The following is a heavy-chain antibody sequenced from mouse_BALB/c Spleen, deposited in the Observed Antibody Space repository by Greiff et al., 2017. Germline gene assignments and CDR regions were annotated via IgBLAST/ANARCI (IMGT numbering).Heavy chain of an antibody. V-gene: IGHV6-6*02. CDR2: IRLKSNNYAT. J-gene: IGHJ1*01. CDR3: TSGDWYFDV. Sequence: EVHLVESGGGLVQPGGSMKLSCVASGFTFSNYWMNLVRQSPEKGLEWVAEIRLKSNNYATHYAESVKGRFTISRDDSKSSVYLQMNNLRAEDTGIYYCTSGDWYFDVWGAGTTVTVSS. CDR1: GFTFSNYW.